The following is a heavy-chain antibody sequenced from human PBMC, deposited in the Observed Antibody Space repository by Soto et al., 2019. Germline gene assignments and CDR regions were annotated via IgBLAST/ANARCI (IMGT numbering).Heavy chain of an antibody. J-gene: IGHJ6*02. CDR2: ISATSNHI. D-gene: IGHD3-3*01. CDR1: DFTFSTYS. Sequence: AGGSPRLSCVASDFTFSTYSMNWVRQAPGKGLEWVAYISATSNHIYYADSLKGRFTISRDNAKSSLYLHMNSLRAEDTAVYFCARDSITIFGGGMDVWGQGTTVTVSS. V-gene: IGHV3-21*01. CDR3: ARDSITIFGGGMDV.